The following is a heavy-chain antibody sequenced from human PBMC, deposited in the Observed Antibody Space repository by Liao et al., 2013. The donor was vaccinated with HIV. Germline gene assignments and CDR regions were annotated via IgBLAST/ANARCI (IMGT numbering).Heavy chain of an antibody. CDR3: AARITISGVAIPHALDV. CDR1: GDSIRSNS. D-gene: IGHD3-3*01. Sequence: QVQLQESGPGLVRPSETLSLICTVSGDSIRSNSWSWIRQPAGKGLEWIGRLFAGGSTNYNPSLKSRVSMSADTSKNQFSLKLTSVTAADTAVYYCAARITISGVAIPHALDVWGQGTMVAVSS. V-gene: IGHV4-4*07. J-gene: IGHJ3*01. CDR2: LFAGGST.